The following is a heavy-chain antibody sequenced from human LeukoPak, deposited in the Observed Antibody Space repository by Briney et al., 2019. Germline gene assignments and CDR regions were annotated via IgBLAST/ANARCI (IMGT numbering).Heavy chain of an antibody. CDR3: ARNGTLGASGSYYNLPY. Sequence: GTSLRLSCAASGFTFSSYGMHWVRQAPGKGLEWVAVIWHDESKKYYADSVEGRFTISRDTSKNTLYLQMNSLRVEDMAVYYCARNGTLGASGSYYNLPYWGQGTLVTVSS. J-gene: IGHJ4*02. CDR1: GFTFSSYG. CDR2: IWHDESKK. D-gene: IGHD3-10*01. V-gene: IGHV3-33*01.